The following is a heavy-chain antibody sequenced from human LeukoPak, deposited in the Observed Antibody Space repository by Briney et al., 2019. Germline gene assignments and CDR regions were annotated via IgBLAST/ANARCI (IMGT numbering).Heavy chain of an antibody. CDR2: INPIGGST. CDR3: ARALPHVRSGYYYYYMDV. D-gene: IGHD6-25*01. V-gene: IGHV1-46*01. Sequence: ASVKASCKASGHTFTGYYMHWVRQAPGHGVKWLGIINPIGGSTGYAQKFQGRVTMTSDTSTSTVYMELNSLRSDDTAVYHCARALPHVRSGYYYYYMDVWGKGTTVTISS. CDR1: GHTFTGYY. J-gene: IGHJ6*03.